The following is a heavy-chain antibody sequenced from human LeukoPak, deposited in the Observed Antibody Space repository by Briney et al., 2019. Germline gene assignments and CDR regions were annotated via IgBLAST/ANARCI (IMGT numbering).Heavy chain of an antibody. CDR1: GFTFSSYS. J-gene: IGHJ4*02. D-gene: IGHD5-18*01. Sequence: GGSLRLSCAASGFTFSSYSMNWVRQAPGKGLEWVSSISSSSSYIYYADSVKGRFTISRDNAKNSLYLQMNSLRSEDTAVYYCARGVRGYSYGSDYWGQGTLVTVSS. V-gene: IGHV3-21*04. CDR3: ARGVRGYSYGSDY. CDR2: ISSSSSYI.